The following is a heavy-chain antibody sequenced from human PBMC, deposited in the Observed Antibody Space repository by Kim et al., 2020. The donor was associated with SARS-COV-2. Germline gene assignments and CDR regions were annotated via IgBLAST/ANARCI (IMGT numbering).Heavy chain of an antibody. D-gene: IGHD2-2*01. CDR3: ARAGGSTSCYGPGCAFDI. V-gene: IGHV1-46*01. Sequence: ASVKVSCKASGYTFTSYYMHWVRQAPGQGLEWMGIINPSGGSTSYAQKFQGRVTMTRDTSTSTVYMELSSLRSEDTAVYYCARAGGSTSCYGPGCAFDIWGQGTMVTVSS. CDR1: GYTFTSYY. J-gene: IGHJ3*02. CDR2: INPSGGST.